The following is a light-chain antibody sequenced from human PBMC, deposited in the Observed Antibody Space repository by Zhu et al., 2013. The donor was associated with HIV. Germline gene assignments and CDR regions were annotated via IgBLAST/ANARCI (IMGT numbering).Light chain of an antibody. CDR3: QHVNDNPA. V-gene: IGKV1-39*01. J-gene: IGKJ3*01. CDR2: AAS. CDR1: QSISNY. Sequence: DIQMTQSPSSLSASVGDRVAITCRASQSISNYLNWYQQKPGKAPTLLIYAASTLQSGVPLRFGGRGSGTAFTLTISGLRPEDFATYYCQHVNDNPAFGPGTTVDV.